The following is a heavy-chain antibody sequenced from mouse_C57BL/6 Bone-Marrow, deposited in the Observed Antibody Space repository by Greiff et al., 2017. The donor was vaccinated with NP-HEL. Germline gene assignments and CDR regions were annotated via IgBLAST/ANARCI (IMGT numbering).Heavy chain of an antibody. CDR3: ARRGEDGYHYDAMDY. CDR1: GFSLSTFGMG. V-gene: IGHV8-8*01. D-gene: IGHD2-3*01. J-gene: IGHJ4*01. CDR2: IWWDDDK. Sequence: QVTLKVSGPGILQPSQTLSLTCSFSGFSLSTFGMGVGWIRQPSGKGLEWLAHIWWDDDKYYNPALKSRLTISKDTSKNQVFLKLANVDTADTATYYCARRGEDGYHYDAMDYWGQGTSVTVSS.